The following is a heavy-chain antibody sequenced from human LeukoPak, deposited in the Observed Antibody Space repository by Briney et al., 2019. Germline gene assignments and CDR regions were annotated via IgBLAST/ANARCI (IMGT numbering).Heavy chain of an antibody. V-gene: IGHV1-2*06. CDR2: INPNSGGT. J-gene: IGHJ4*02. CDR1: GYIFTGYY. CDR3: ATNKDRNGYNSAFDY. D-gene: IGHD5-24*01. Sequence: ASVKVSCKASGYIFTGYYIHWVRQAPGQGLEWMGRINPNSGGTSSAQKFQGRVTMTRDTSISTAYMELSSLRSDDTAVYYCATNKDRNGYNSAFDYWGQGTLVTVSS.